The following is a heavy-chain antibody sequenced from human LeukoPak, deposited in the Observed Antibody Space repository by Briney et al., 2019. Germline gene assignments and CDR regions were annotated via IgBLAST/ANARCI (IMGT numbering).Heavy chain of an antibody. CDR2: IYYSGST. J-gene: IGHJ3*02. Sequence: PSETLSLTCTVSGGSISSSSYYWGWIRQPPGKGLEWIGSIYYSGSTYYNPSLKSRVTISVDTSKNQFSLKLSSVTAADTAVYYCARELYNWNPHAFDIWGQGTMVTVSS. CDR1: GGSISSSSYY. CDR3: ARELYNWNPHAFDI. V-gene: IGHV4-39*07. D-gene: IGHD1-20*01.